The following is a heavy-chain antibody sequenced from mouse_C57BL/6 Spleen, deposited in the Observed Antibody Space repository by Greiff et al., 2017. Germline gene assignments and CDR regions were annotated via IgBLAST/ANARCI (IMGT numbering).Heavy chain of an antibody. CDR1: GFSLTSYG. J-gene: IGHJ4*01. CDR3: AKEGYDYYAMGD. D-gene: IGHD2-10*02. Sequence: QVQLQQPGPGLVQPSQSLSITCTASGFSLTSYGVHWVRQSPGKGLEWLGVIWSGGSTDDNAAYMSRLSITKDNSKSQVFFKMNSLQADDAAIYYCAKEGYDYYAMGDWGQGTTGTFAS. CDR2: IWSGGST. V-gene: IGHV2-5*01.